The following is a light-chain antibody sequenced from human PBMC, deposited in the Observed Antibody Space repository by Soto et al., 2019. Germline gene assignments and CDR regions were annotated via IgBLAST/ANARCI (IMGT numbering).Light chain of an antibody. CDR3: QQRSSWPLT. J-gene: IGKJ4*01. V-gene: IGKV3-11*01. CDR1: QSVYTY. Sequence: EIVLTQSPATLSMSPVERATLSCRASQSVYTYLAWYQQKPGQAPRLLIYDASNRATGIPARFSGSGSGTDFTLTIGSLEPEDFAVYYCQQRSSWPLTFGGGTKVDIK. CDR2: DAS.